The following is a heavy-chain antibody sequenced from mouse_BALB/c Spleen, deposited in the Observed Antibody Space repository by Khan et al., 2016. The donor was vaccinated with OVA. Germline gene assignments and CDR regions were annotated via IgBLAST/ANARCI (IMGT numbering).Heavy chain of an antibody. J-gene: IGHJ4*01. CDR3: ARVGYNGTMDY. Sequence: QIQLVQSGPELKKPGETVKISCKASGYTFTNYGMNWVKQAPGKGLKWMGWINTYTGEPTYADDFKGRFAFSLETSASTAYLQINTLKNEETATYFCARVGYNGTMDYWGQGTSVTVSS. D-gene: IGHD2-14*01. V-gene: IGHV9-3-1*01. CDR1: GYTFTNYG. CDR2: INTYTGEP.